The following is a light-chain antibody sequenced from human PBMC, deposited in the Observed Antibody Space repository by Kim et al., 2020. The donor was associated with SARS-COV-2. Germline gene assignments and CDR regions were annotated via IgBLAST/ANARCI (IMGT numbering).Light chain of an antibody. Sequence: GKSTAISGTGTNSDVGSYNHDPWYQQHPGKAPQLMVYDNDKRPSGVPDRFSGYKSGNKASLTVFGLQDEDEDDYYCSSYAGSNNVVFGGGTQLTVL. CDR3: SSYAGSNNVV. CDR1: NSDVGSYNH. J-gene: IGLJ2*01. CDR2: DND. V-gene: IGLV2-8*01.